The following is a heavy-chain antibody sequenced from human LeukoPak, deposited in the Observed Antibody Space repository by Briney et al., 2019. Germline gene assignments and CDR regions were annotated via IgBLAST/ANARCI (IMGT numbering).Heavy chain of an antibody. CDR1: GYTFTRYY. CDR2: INPSGGNT. CDR3: ARGNVGRDAFDI. J-gene: IGHJ3*02. Sequence: ASVKVSCKASGYTFTRYYMHWVRQAPGQGLEWMGIINPSGGNTNYAQKFQGRVTMTRDMSTSTVYMELSSLRSEDTAVYYCARGNVGRDAFDIWGQGTMVTVSS. V-gene: IGHV1-46*01.